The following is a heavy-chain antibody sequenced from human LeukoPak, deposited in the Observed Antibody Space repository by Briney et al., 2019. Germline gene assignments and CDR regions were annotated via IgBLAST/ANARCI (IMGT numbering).Heavy chain of an antibody. V-gene: IGHV4-34*01. CDR3: ARDRRYCSGGSCYNYFDY. Sequence: PSETLSLTCAVYGGSFSGYYWSWIRQPPGKGLEWIGEINHSGSTNYNPSLKSRVTMSVDTSKNQFSLKLSSVTATDTAVYYCARDRRYCSGGSCYNYFDYWGQGTLVTVSS. J-gene: IGHJ4*02. CDR1: GGSFSGYY. D-gene: IGHD2-15*01. CDR2: INHSGST.